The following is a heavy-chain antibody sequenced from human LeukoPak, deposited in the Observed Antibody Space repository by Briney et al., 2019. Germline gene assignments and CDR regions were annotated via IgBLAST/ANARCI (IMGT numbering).Heavy chain of an antibody. J-gene: IGHJ5*02. CDR2: INPNSGGT. D-gene: IGHD1-1*01. CDR3: AREKLSSNWFDP. V-gene: IGHV1-2*02. CDR1: GYTFTSYG. Sequence: ASVKVSCKASGYTFTSYGISWVRQAPGQWLEWMGWINPNSGGTNYAQKFQGRATMTRDTSISTAYMELSRLRSDDTAVYYCAREKLSSNWFDPWGQGTLVTVSS.